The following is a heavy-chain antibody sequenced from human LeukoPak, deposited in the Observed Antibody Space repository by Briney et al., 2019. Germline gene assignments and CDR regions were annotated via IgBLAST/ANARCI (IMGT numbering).Heavy chain of an antibody. CDR2: ISHDGINK. V-gene: IGHV3-30-3*01. D-gene: IGHD3-9*01. Sequence: PGGSLRLSCAASGFTFSNYVMHWVRQAPGKGLEWVTLISHDGINKYYADSVKGRFTISRDNSKNTLSLQMNSLSAEDTAVYYCTRGGGGYDILTGYYTYYDMDVWGQGTTVTVSS. CDR1: GFTFSNYV. CDR3: TRGGGGYDILTGYYTYYDMDV. J-gene: IGHJ6*02.